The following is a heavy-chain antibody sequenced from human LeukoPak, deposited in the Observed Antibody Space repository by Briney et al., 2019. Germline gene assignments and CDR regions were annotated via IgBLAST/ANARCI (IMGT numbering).Heavy chain of an antibody. CDR2: ISYDGSNK. D-gene: IGHD2-2*01. CDR1: GFTFSSYA. V-gene: IGHV3-30*04. J-gene: IGHJ3*02. CDR3: ARVQAYQLLYAFDI. Sequence: PGGSLRLSCAASGFTFSSYAMHWVRQAPGKGLEWVALISYDGSNKNYADSVKGRFTISRDNSKNTLYLQMNSLRTEDTAVYYCARVQAYQLLYAFDIWGQGTMVTVSS.